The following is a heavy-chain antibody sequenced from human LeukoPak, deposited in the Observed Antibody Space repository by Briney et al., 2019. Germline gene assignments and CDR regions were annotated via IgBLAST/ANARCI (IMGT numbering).Heavy chain of an antibody. J-gene: IGHJ6*02. D-gene: IGHD6-6*01. CDR3: ARDHSSSSCRNGMDV. V-gene: IGHV1-8*01. CDR1: GYTFTSYD. CDR2: MNPNSGNT. Sequence: ASVKVSCKASGYTFTSYDINWVRQATGHGLEWMGWMNPNSGNTGYAQKFQGRVTMTRNTSISTAYMELSSLRSEDTAVYYCARDHSSSSCRNGMDVWGQGTTVTVSS.